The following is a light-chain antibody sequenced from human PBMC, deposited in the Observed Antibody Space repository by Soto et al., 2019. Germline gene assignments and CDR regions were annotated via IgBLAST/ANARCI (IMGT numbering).Light chain of an antibody. V-gene: IGLV2-14*01. CDR2: EVS. CDR3: SAYTSSSTRV. CDR1: SSDVGGYNY. Sequence: QSALTQPASASGSPGQSITISCTGTSSDVGGYNYVSWYQQHPGKAPKLMLYEVSNRPSGVSNRFSGSKSGNTASLTISGLQAEDEADYYCSAYTSSSTRVFGGGTKLTVL. J-gene: IGLJ3*02.